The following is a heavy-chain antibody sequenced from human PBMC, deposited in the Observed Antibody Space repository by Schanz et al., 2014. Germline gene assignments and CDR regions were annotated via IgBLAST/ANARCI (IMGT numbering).Heavy chain of an antibody. CDR3: AASSGWHPSTDY. D-gene: IGHD6-19*01. V-gene: IGHV3-23*01. CDR1: GFTFSSYA. Sequence: EVQLLESGGGLVQPGGSLRLSCAASGFTFSSYAMSRVRQAPGKGLEWVSAISGSGGSTYYADSVKGRFTISRDNSKNTLYLQMNSLRAEDTAVYYCAASSGWHPSTDYWGQGTLVTVSS. CDR2: ISGSGGST. J-gene: IGHJ4*02.